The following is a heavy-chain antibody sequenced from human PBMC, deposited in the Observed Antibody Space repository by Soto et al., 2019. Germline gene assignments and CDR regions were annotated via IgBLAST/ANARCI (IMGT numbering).Heavy chain of an antibody. CDR1: GDTFKNYG. CDR2: INAYNGHT. D-gene: IGHD3-10*01. V-gene: IGHV1-18*04. Sequence: GXSAKVSFKASGDTFKNYGIIWVRQAPVQGLEWMGWINAYNGHTKYAERFQGRVTMTTDTSTTTAYMELRSLISDDTAVYYCAQVYSFSTTCSVIKTNFDPWGQGTLVTVSS. CDR3: AQVYSFSTTCSVIKTNFDP. J-gene: IGHJ5*02.